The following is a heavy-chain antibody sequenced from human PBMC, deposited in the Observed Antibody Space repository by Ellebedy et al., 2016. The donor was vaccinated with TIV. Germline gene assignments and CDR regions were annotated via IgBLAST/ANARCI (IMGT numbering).Heavy chain of an antibody. CDR3: AKEVNYGDYEGFDY. V-gene: IGHV3-30*18. CDR2: ISNDGSNK. J-gene: IGHJ4*02. CDR1: GFTFNSYT. Sequence: GESLKISCAASGFTFNSYTMHWVRQAPGKGLQWVAFISNDGSNKYYRDSVKGRFTISRDSSKNTLYLQMNSLRAEDTALYFCAKEVNYGDYEGFDYWGQGTLVTVSS. D-gene: IGHD4-17*01.